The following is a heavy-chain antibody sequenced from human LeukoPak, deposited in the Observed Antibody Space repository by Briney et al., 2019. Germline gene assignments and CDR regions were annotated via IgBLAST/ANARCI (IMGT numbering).Heavy chain of an antibody. J-gene: IGHJ3*02. CDR1: GGSTSSGGYY. CDR2: IYYSGST. D-gene: IGHD6-13*01. Sequence: SQTLSLTCTVSGGSTSSGGYYWSWIRQHPGKGLEWIGYIYYSGSTYYNPSLKSRVTISVDTSKNQFSLKLSSVTAADTAVYYCARGYSSSWYFSFDAFDIWGQGTMVTVSS. CDR3: ARGYSSSWYFSFDAFDI. V-gene: IGHV4-31*03.